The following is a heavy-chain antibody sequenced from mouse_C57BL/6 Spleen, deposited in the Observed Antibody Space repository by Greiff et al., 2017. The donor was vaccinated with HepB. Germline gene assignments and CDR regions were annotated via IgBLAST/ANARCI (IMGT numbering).Heavy chain of an antibody. Sequence: VKVVESGPELVKPGASVKISCKASGYAFSSSWMNWVKQRPGKGLEWIGRIYPGDGDTNYNGKFKGKATLTADKSSSTAYMQLSSLTSEDSAVYFCAIYDYDRGFAYWGQGTLVTVSA. D-gene: IGHD2-4*01. CDR3: AIYDYDRGFAY. CDR2: IYPGDGDT. J-gene: IGHJ3*01. CDR1: GYAFSSSW. V-gene: IGHV1-82*01.